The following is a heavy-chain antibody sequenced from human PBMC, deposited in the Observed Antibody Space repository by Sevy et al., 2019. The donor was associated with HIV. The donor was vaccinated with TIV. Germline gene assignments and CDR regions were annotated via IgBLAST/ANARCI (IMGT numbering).Heavy chain of an antibody. V-gene: IGHV3-30-3*01. D-gene: IGHD1-1*01. J-gene: IGHJ1*01. CDR3: ALERLSSDVAEYFQN. CDR2: ISYDAVNK. CDR1: GFTFNRYS. Sequence: GGSLRLSCAASGFTFNRYSMHWVRQAPGKGLEWVATISYDAVNKHYADSVRGRFTISRHNFQNSLFLQMNSLRTEDTAMYYCALERLSSDVAEYFQNWGQGTLVTVSS.